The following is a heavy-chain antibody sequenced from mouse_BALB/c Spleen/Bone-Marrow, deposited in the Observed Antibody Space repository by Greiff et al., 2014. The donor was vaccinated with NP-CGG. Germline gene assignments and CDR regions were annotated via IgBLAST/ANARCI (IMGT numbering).Heavy chain of an antibody. J-gene: IGHJ4*01. V-gene: IGHV1-14*01. Sequence: EVQLQESGPELVKPGASVKMSCKASGYTFTAYVMHWVQQKPGQGLEWIGYINPYNDGTKYNEKFKGKATLTSDKSSSTAYMELSSLTSEDSAVYYCAGEGGLRRGDYYAMDYWGQGTSVTVSS. D-gene: IGHD2-4*01. CDR2: INPYNDGT. CDR1: GYTFTAYV. CDR3: AGEGGLRRGDYYAMDY.